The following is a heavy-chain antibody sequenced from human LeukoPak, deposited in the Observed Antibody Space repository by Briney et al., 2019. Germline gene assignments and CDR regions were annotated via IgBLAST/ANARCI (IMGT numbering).Heavy chain of an antibody. D-gene: IGHD2-2*01. J-gene: IGHJ4*02. Sequence: PSETLSLTCTVSGYSISSGYYWGWIRQPPGKGLEWIRSIYHSGSTYYNPSLKSRVTISVDTSKNQFSLKLSSVTAADTAVYYCARDHEFCSSTSCSDYWGQGTLVTVSS. CDR3: ARDHEFCSSTSCSDY. CDR1: GYSISSGYY. V-gene: IGHV4-38-2*02. CDR2: IYHSGST.